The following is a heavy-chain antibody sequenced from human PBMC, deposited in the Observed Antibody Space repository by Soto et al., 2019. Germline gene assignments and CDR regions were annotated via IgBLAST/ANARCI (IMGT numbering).Heavy chain of an antibody. CDR1: GGSISSDDFF. CDR2: IYHSGTT. D-gene: IGHD3-10*01. CDR3: ARDEDHGSGLSGGMDV. V-gene: IGHV4-31*03. Sequence: QVQLQEAVPGLVKPSETLSLSCNVSGGSISSDDFFLSWVRPHPARGLDWIGYIYHSGTTYYNPSPQSRITISVDTAKNQFSLKLRSVTAADTAVYFCARDEDHGSGLSGGMDVWGQGTAVTVS. J-gene: IGHJ6*02.